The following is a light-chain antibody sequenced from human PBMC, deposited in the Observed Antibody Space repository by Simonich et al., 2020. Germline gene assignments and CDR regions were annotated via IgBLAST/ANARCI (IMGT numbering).Light chain of an antibody. CDR3: SSYTSSSTWV. CDR2: EGS. CDR1: SSAVGSYNL. Sequence: QSALTQPASVSGSPGQSLTIPSTGTSSAVGSYNLVPWHQHHPGKAPNPMTYEGSKRPSGVSNRFSGSKSGNTASLTISGLQAEDEADYYCSSYTSSSTWVFGGGTKLTVL. V-gene: IGLV2-14*02. J-gene: IGLJ3*02.